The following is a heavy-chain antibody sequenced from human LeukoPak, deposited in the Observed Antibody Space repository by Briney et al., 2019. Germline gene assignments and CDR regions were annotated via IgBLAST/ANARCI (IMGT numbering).Heavy chain of an antibody. CDR1: GFTFSSYA. V-gene: IGHV3-23*01. D-gene: IGHD3-22*01. J-gene: IGHJ4*02. Sequence: GGSLRLSCAASGFTFSSYAMSWVRQAPGKGLEWVSAISGSGGSTYCADSVKGRFTISRDNSKNTLYLQMNSLRAEDTAVYYCAKAEISGYYYAPFDYWGQGTLVTVSS. CDR3: AKAEISGYYYAPFDY. CDR2: ISGSGGST.